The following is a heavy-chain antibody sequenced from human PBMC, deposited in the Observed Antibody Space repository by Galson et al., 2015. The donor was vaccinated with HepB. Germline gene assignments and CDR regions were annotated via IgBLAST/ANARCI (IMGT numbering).Heavy chain of an antibody. CDR3: VKGLRDPAGY. CDR2: ISSNGGST. CDR1: GFTFSSYA. D-gene: IGHD2-21*01. J-gene: IGHJ4*02. V-gene: IGHV3-64D*06. Sequence: SLRLSCAASGFTFSSYAMHWVRQAPGKGLEYVSAISSNGGSTYYANSVKGRFTISRDNSKNTLYLQMSSLRAEDTAVYYCVKGLRDPAGYWGQGTLVTVSS.